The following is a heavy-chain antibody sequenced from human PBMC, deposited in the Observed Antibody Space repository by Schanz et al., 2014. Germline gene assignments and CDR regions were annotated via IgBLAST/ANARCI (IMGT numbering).Heavy chain of an antibody. CDR2: INSRSSTR. Sequence: VPLVESGGCLVQPGGSLRLSCAASGFTFNTYSMNWVRQAPGKGLEWVSYINSRSSTRYYADSVKGRFTISRDNAKNSLYLQMNSLRDEDTTVYYCVRSHSGSSAYSAFDYWGQGTLVTVSS. V-gene: IGHV3-48*02. CDR1: GFTFNTYS. J-gene: IGHJ4*02. CDR3: VRSHSGSSAYSAFDY. D-gene: IGHD3-22*01.